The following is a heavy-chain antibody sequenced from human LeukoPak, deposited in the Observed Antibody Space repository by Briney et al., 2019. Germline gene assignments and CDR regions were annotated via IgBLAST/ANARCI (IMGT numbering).Heavy chain of an antibody. CDR3: AKDRFALGE. J-gene: IGHJ4*02. Sequence: QTGGSLRLSCAASGFTFSSSWLTWVRQAPGKGLEWVANIKQDGSQKFYLDSVKGRFTISRDNAKNSLCLQMNSLRAEDTAVYFCAKDRFALGEWGQGTLVTVSS. D-gene: IGHD3-10*01. CDR2: IKQDGSQK. CDR1: GFTFSSSW. V-gene: IGHV3-7*03.